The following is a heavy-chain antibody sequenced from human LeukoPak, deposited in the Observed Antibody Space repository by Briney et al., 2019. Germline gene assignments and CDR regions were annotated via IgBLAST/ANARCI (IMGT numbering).Heavy chain of an antibody. CDR2: IRYDGSNK. Sequence: GGSLRLSCAASGFTVSSSYMHWVRQAPGKGLEWVAFIRYDGSNKYYADSVKGRFTISRDNSKNTLYLQMNSLRAEDTAVYYCAYCSSTSCSPYYYYYMDVWGKGTTVTVSS. J-gene: IGHJ6*03. CDR1: GFTVSSSY. D-gene: IGHD2-2*01. V-gene: IGHV3-30*02. CDR3: AYCSSTSCSPYYYYYMDV.